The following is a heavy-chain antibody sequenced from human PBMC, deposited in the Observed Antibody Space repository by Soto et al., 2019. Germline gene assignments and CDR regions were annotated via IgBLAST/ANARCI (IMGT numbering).Heavy chain of an antibody. J-gene: IGHJ4*02. V-gene: IGHV3-11*01. Sequence: GGSLRLSCVASGFTFSDYSMSWIRQAPGKGLEWVSYISSSGSTVDYTDSVRGRFTISRDNAKNSLYLQMNSLRAEDTAVYYCAKDSTASGYWGQGTLVTVSS. D-gene: IGHD6-13*01. CDR1: GFTFSDYS. CDR2: ISSSGSTV. CDR3: AKDSTASGY.